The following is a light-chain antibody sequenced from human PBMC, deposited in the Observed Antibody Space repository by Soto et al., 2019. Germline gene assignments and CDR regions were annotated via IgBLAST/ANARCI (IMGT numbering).Light chain of an antibody. CDR1: SSDIGGYNY. V-gene: IGLV2-14*01. CDR2: EVA. CDR3: SSYTSSNTLVV. Sequence: QSALTQPASVSGSPGQSITISCTGTSSDIGGYNYVSWYQQHPGKAPKVMIYEVANRPSGVSNRFSGSKSGNTASLTISGLQAQDEAEYYCSSYTSSNTLVVFGGGTKVTVL. J-gene: IGLJ2*01.